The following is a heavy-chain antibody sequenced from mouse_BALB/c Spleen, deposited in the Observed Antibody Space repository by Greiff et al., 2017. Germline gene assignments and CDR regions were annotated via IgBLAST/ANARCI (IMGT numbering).Heavy chain of an antibody. Sequence: VQLKESGGGLVKPGGSLKLSCAASGFTFSSYTMSWVRQTPEKRLEWVATISSGGSYTYYPDSVKGRFTISRDNAKNTLYLQMSSLKSEDTAMYYCTRHYYGGAMDYWGQGTSVTVSS. CDR3: TRHYYGGAMDY. J-gene: IGHJ4*01. D-gene: IGHD1-2*01. CDR2: ISSGGSYT. CDR1: GFTFSSYT. V-gene: IGHV5-6-4*01.